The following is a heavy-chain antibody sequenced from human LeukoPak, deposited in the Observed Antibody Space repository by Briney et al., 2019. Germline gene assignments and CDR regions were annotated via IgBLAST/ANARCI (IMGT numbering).Heavy chain of an antibody. Sequence: SETLSLTCTVSGXSISSYYGSWIRQPPGKGLEWIGYIYYSGSTNYNPSLKSRVTISVDTSKNQFSLKLSSVTAADTAVYYCARQDSSGYLDYWGQGTMVTVSS. D-gene: IGHD3-22*01. CDR1: GXSISSYY. V-gene: IGHV4-59*08. J-gene: IGHJ4*02. CDR2: IYYSGST. CDR3: ARQDSSGYLDY.